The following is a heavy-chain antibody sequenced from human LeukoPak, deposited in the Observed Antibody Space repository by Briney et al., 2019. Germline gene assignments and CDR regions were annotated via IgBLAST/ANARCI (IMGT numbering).Heavy chain of an antibody. CDR3: AIDVGELLTY. CDR1: GYTLTELS. J-gene: IGHJ4*02. CDR2: VDPEDGEI. V-gene: IGHV1-24*01. Sequence: ASVKVSCKVSGYTLTELSMHWVRQAPGKGLEWMGGVDPEDGEIIYTQKFQGRVTMTEDTSTDTAYMELSSLRSEDTAVYYCAIDVGELLTYWGQGTLVTVSS. D-gene: IGHD1-26*01.